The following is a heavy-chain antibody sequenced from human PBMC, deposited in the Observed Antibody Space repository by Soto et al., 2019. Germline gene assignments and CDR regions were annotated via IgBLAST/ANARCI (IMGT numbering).Heavy chain of an antibody. CDR3: ARDSTYYDSSGYWYFDL. V-gene: IGHV3-30*14. CDR1: GFTFSSYA. Sequence: QVQLVESGGGVVQPGRSLRLSCAASGFTFSSYAMHWVRQAPGKGLEWVAVISYDGSNKYYADSVKGRFTISRDNSKNPLYLQMNSLRAEDTAVYYCARDSTYYDSSGYWYFDLWGRGTLVTVSS. CDR2: ISYDGSNK. D-gene: IGHD3-22*01. J-gene: IGHJ2*01.